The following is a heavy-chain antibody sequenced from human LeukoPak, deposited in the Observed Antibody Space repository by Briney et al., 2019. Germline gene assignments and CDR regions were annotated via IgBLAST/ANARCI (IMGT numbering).Heavy chain of an antibody. D-gene: IGHD3-9*01. J-gene: IGHJ6*02. CDR2: IYYSGST. V-gene: IGHV4-59*01. CDR3: ARGAVLRYFDWLPPDV. CDR1: GGSISSYY. Sequence: PSETPSLTCTVSGGSISSYYWSWIRQPPGKGLEWIGYIYYSGSTNYNPSLKSRVTISVDTSKNQFSLKLSSVTAADTAVYYCARGAVLRYFDWLPPDVWGQGTTVTVSS.